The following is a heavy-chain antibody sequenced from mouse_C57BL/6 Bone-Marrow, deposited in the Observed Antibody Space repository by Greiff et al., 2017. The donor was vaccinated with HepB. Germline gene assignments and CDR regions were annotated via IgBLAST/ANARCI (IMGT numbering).Heavy chain of an antibody. Sequence: EVMLVESGGGLVKPGGSLKLSCAASGFTFSSYAMSWVRQTPEKRLEWVATISDGGSYTYYPDNVKGRFTISRDNAKNNLYLQMSHLKSEDTAMYYCARGEWRAYWGQGTLVTVSA. D-gene: IGHD1-3*01. J-gene: IGHJ3*01. CDR2: ISDGGSYT. CDR3: ARGEWRAY. V-gene: IGHV5-4*03. CDR1: GFTFSSYA.